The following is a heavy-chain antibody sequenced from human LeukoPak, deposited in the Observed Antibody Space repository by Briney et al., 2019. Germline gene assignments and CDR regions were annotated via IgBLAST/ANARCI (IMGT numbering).Heavy chain of an antibody. J-gene: IGHJ4*02. CDR1: GFTVSSNY. CDR3: ARGGYYYDSSGYPFDY. Sequence: GGSLRLSCAASGFTVSSNYMSWVRQAPGKGLEWVSVIYSGGSTYYADSVKGRFTISRDNSKTTLYLQMNSLRAEDTAVYYCARGGYYYDSSGYPFDYWGQGTLVTVSS. D-gene: IGHD3-22*01. V-gene: IGHV3-53*01. CDR2: IYSGGST.